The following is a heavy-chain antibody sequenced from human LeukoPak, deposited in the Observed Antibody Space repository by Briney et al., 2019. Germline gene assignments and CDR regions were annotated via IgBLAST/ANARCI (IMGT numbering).Heavy chain of an antibody. CDR3: ARDGVVLWFGERVASEYYFDC. J-gene: IGHJ4*01. CDR1: GGSISSSNW. V-gene: IGHV4-4*02. Sequence: KPSGTLSLTCAVSGGSISSSNWWSWVRQPPGKGLEGIGEMYPSGSTNYNPSLQSRVTGSVDTSKNQFCLKLSSVTAADTAVYYCARDGVVLWFGERVASEYYFDCWGQGTLVTVSS. CDR2: MYPSGST. D-gene: IGHD3-10*01.